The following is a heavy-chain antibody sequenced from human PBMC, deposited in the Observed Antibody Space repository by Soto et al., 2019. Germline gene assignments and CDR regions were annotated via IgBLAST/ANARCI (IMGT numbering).Heavy chain of an antibody. CDR1: GYTFTSYA. J-gene: IGHJ6*02. Sequence: SVKVSCKASGYTFTSYAMHWVRQAPVQRLEWMGWINAGNGNTKYSQKFQGRVTITRDTSASTAYMELSSLRSEDTAVYYCARVPTYYYYGMDVWGQGTTVTVSS. CDR3: ARVPTYYYYGMDV. V-gene: IGHV1-3*01. CDR2: INAGNGNT.